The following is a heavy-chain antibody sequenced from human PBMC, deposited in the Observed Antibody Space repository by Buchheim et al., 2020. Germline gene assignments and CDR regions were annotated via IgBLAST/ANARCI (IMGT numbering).Heavy chain of an antibody. V-gene: IGHV3-66*01. Sequence: EVQLVESGGGLVQPGGSLRLSCAASGFTVSSNYMSWVRQAPGKGLEWVAVIYSGGSTYYADSVKGRFTISRDNYKNTLYLQMNSLRAEDTAVYYCARDCSTSCYKPTYGMDVWGQGTT. J-gene: IGHJ6*02. CDR2: IYSGGST. CDR3: ARDCSTSCYKPTYGMDV. D-gene: IGHD2-2*02. CDR1: GFTVSSNY.